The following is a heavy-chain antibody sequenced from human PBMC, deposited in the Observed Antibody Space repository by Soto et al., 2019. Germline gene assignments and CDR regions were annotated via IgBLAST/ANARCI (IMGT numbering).Heavy chain of an antibody. V-gene: IGHV3-23*03. CDR1: GLTFSSYA. CDR3: TRDLMDVVRPADDFFGP. Sequence: GGSLRLSCAASGLTFSSYAMSWVRQAPGKGLEWVSAVYTGDTPHYADSVKGRFTISRDNSKNTPYLQMDSLRVEDTAVYYCTRDLMDVVRPADDFFGPWGQGIQVTVSS. CDR2: VYTGDTP. J-gene: IGHJ5*02. D-gene: IGHD2-2*01.